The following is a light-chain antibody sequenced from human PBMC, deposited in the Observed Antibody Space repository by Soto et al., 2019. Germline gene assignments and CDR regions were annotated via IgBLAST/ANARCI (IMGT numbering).Light chain of an antibody. CDR1: QSVSSSY. J-gene: IGKJ4*01. CDR2: GAS. Sequence: EIVLTQSPGTLSLSPGERATLSCRASQSVSSSYLAWYQQKPGQAPRLLIYGASSRATGIPGRFSGSGSGTDFTLTISRLEPDDLAVYYCQQYGNSPAFGGGTKVEIK. CDR3: QQYGNSPA. V-gene: IGKV3-20*01.